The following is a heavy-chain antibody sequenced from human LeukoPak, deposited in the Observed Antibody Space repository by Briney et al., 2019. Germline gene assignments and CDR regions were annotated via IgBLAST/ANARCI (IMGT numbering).Heavy chain of an antibody. V-gene: IGHV3-30-3*01. CDR1: GFTFSSYA. CDR3: ARYSTTVVTLGFEL. CDR2: ISYDGSNK. D-gene: IGHD4-23*01. Sequence: PGGSLRLSCAASGFTFSSYALHWVRQAPGKGLEWVAVISYDGSNKYYADSVKGRFTISRDNSKNTLYLQMNSLRAENTAVYYCARYSTTVVTLGFELWGRGTLVTVSS. J-gene: IGHJ2*01.